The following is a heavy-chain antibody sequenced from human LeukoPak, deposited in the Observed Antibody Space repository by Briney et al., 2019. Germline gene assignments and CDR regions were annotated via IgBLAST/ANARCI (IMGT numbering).Heavy chain of an antibody. CDR1: AGSISSYY. CDR2: IYYSGST. Sequence: SETLSLTCTVSAGSISSYYWSWVRQPPGKGLEWIGYIYYSGSTNYNPSLKSRVTISVDTSKNQFSLKLSSVTAADTAVYYCAGEIAAAGTAKGDAFDIWGQGTMVTVSS. CDR3: AGEIAAAGTAKGDAFDI. V-gene: IGHV4-59*01. J-gene: IGHJ3*02. D-gene: IGHD6-13*01.